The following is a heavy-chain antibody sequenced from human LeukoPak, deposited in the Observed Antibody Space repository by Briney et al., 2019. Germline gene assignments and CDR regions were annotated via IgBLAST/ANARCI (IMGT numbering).Heavy chain of an antibody. V-gene: IGHV3-74*01. Sequence: GGSLSLSCAASGNYWRHWVRQAPGKGLVWVSHINSDGSWTSYADSVKGRFTISKDNAKNTVYLQMKSLRAEDTAAYYCVSFFEKSWGQGPLVTVSS. D-gene: IGHD2/OR15-2a*01. J-gene: IGHJ5*02. CDR3: VSFFEKS. CDR2: INSDGSWT. CDR1: GNYW.